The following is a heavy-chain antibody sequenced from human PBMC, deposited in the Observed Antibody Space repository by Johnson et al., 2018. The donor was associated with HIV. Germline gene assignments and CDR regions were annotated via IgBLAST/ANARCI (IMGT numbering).Heavy chain of an antibody. V-gene: IGHV3-23*04. CDR2: ISGSGGST. CDR3: AKYLHYYDSSGYYLDAFDI. CDR1: GFIFSSYA. Sequence: VQLVESGGGLVQPGGSLRLSCAASGFIFSSYAMSWVRQAPGQGLEWVSGISGSGGSTYDADSVQGRFTISRDNSKNTRYLRMNSLRAEDTAVYYCAKYLHYYDSSGYYLDAFDIWGQGTMVTVSS. D-gene: IGHD3-22*01. J-gene: IGHJ3*02.